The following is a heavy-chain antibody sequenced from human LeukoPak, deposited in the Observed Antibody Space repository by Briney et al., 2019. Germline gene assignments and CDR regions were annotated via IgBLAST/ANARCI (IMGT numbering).Heavy chain of an antibody. D-gene: IGHD2-2*01. CDR2: INHSGST. CDR3: ARPAASYMYYYGMDV. V-gene: IGHV4-34*01. CDR1: GGSFSGYY. J-gene: IGHJ6*02. Sequence: SETLSLTCAVYGGSFSGYYWSWIRQPPGKGLEWIGEINHSGSTNYNPSLKSRVTISVDTSKNQFSLKLSSVTAADTAVYYCARPAASYMYYYGMDVWGQGTTVTVSS.